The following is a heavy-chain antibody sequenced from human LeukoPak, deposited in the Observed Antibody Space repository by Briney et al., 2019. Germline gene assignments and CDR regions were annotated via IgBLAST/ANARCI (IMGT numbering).Heavy chain of an antibody. V-gene: IGHV4-39*01. D-gene: IGHD5-18*01. CDR3: VSPRGFSYGYFDY. J-gene: IGHJ4*02. CDR2: IYYSKNT. CDR1: GGSISSSSAY. Sequence: SETLSLTCTVSGGSISSSSAYWGWIRQPPGKGLEWIGSIYYSKNTYYNPSLKSRITISADTSKNQFSLTLGSVSATDTAVYYCVSPRGFSYGYFDYWGQGTLVTVSS.